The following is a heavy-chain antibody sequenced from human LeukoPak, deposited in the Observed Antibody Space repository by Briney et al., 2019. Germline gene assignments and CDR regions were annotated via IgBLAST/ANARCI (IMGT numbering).Heavy chain of an antibody. Sequence: PGRSLRLSCAASGFTFTGYTMHWVRQAPGKGLEWVAVISSDGSSMYYADSVKGRFTISRDNSKNTLYLQMNSLRTEDTAVYYCARDRGRIAAAGNYLSSGYWGQGTLVTVSS. D-gene: IGHD6-13*01. CDR2: ISSDGSSM. J-gene: IGHJ4*02. V-gene: IGHV3-30-3*01. CDR3: ARDRGRIAAAGNYLSSGY. CDR1: GFTFTGYT.